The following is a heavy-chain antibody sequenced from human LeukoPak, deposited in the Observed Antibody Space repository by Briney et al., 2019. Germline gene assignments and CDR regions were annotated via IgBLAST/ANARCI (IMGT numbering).Heavy chain of an antibody. Sequence: ASVKVSCEASGYTFTSYDINWVRQATGQGLEWMGWMDPNSGNTGYAQKFQGRVTMTRNTSISTAYMELSSLRSEDTAVYYCARDVEMATELFDYWGQGTLVTVSS. J-gene: IGHJ4*02. CDR2: MDPNSGNT. CDR1: GYTFTSYD. D-gene: IGHD5-24*01. V-gene: IGHV1-8*01. CDR3: ARDVEMATELFDY.